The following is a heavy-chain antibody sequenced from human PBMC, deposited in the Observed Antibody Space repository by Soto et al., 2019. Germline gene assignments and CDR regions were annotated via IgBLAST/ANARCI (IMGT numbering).Heavy chain of an antibody. CDR1: GFTFSLYS. V-gene: IGHV3-48*02. Sequence: EVQLVESGGGLVQPGGSLRLSCAASGFTFSLYSMSWVRQAPGKGLEWVSYISRSSTGIHYADSVKGRFTISRDDATNSMHLQMHSLRDGDTAVYYCARAVTWGLDVWGQGTTV. D-gene: IGHD3-10*01. J-gene: IGHJ6*02. CDR2: ISRSSTGI. CDR3: ARAVTWGLDV.